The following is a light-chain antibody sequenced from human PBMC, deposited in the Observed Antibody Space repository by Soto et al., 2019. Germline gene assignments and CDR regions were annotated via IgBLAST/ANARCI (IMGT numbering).Light chain of an antibody. V-gene: IGKV1-5*03. CDR3: QQYGSSPLT. CDR2: KAS. J-gene: IGKJ4*01. Sequence: DIHLTQSPSTLSGSVGDRVTITCRASQTISSWLAWYQQKPGKAPKLLIYKASTLKSGVPSRFSGSGSGTDFTLTISRLEPEDFAVYYCQQYGSSPLTFGGGTKVDI. CDR1: QTISSW.